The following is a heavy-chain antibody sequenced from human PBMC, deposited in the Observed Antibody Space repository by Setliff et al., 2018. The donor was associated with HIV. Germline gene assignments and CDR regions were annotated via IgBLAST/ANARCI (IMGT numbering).Heavy chain of an antibody. CDR1: GGSISSYY. J-gene: IGHJ6*03. Sequence: SETLSLTCTVSGGSISSYYWSWIRQPPGKGLEWIGRISYSGTTNYNPSLKSRVTISVDTSKNQFSLKLNSVTAADAAVYYCARRRPPPTGSYSKYYMDVWGTGTTVTVSS. CDR2: ISYSGTT. V-gene: IGHV4-59*08. CDR3: ARRRPPPTGSYSKYYMDV. D-gene: IGHD1-26*01.